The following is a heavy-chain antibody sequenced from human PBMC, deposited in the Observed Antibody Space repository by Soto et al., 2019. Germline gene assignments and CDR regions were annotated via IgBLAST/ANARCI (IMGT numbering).Heavy chain of an antibody. D-gene: IGHD2-15*01. CDR3: ARDLTGYCSGGSCYSDYYYGMDV. Sequence: QVQLVESGGGVVQPGRSLRLSCPASGFTFSSYAMHWVRQAPGKGLEWVAVISYDGSNKYYADSVKRRFTISRDNSKNTLYLQMNSLRAEDTAVYYCARDLTGYCSGGSCYSDYYYGMDVWGQGTTVTVSS. V-gene: IGHV3-30-3*01. CDR1: GFTFSSYA. CDR2: ISYDGSNK. J-gene: IGHJ6*02.